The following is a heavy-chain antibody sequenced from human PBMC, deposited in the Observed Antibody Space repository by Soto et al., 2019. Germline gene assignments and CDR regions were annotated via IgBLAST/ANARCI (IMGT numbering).Heavy chain of an antibody. J-gene: IGHJ4*02. D-gene: IGHD2-2*01. Sequence: SVKVSCKASGGTFSSYAISWVRQAPGQGLEWMGGIIPIFGTANYAQKFQGRVTITADKSTSTAYMELSSLRSEDTAVYYCARLGYCSSTSCYFDYWGRGTLVTVSS. CDR2: IIPIFGTA. CDR1: GGTFSSYA. V-gene: IGHV1-69*06. CDR3: ARLGYCSSTSCYFDY.